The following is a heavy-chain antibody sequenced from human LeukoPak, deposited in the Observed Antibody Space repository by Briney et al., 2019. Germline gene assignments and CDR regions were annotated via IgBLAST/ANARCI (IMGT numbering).Heavy chain of an antibody. V-gene: IGHV4-38-2*02. CDR2: IYHSGSS. CDR1: GYSISSGYY. D-gene: IGHD4-17*01. Sequence: SETLPHTCAVSGYSISSGYYWGWIRQPPGKGLEWIGSIYHSGSSYYNPSLKSRVSISLDTSKNQFSLRLSSVTAADTAVYYCARERTVTTDFDYWGQVTLVTISS. J-gene: IGHJ4*02. CDR3: ARERTVTTDFDY.